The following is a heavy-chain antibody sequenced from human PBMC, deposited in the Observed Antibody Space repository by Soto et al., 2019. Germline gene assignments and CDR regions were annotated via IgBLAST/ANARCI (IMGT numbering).Heavy chain of an antibody. V-gene: IGHV3-33*01. CDR3: AGWGGTRSPGYDIDH. Sequence: QVQLVESGGGVIQPGRSLRLSCAASGYVFNHYGLHWVRQAPGKGLEWLTLTSYDGSNKQYADSVKGRFTISRDDSKNTVYLQMNSLRVDDTAVYYCAGWGGTRSPGYDIDHWGQGTLVTVSS. J-gene: IGHJ4*02. CDR2: TSYDGSNK. CDR1: GYVFNHYG. D-gene: IGHD3-16*01.